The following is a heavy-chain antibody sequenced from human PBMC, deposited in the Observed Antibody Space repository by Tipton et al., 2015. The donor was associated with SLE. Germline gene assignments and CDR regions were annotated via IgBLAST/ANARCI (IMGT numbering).Heavy chain of an antibody. D-gene: IGHD3-22*01. CDR1: GFTFSSYE. Sequence: GSLRLSCAASGFTFSSYEMNWVRQAPGKGLEWVSYISSSGSTIYYADSVKGRFTISRDNAKNSLYLQMNSLRAEDTAVYYCAKDQNTYYYDSSGYYFDYWGQGTLVTVSS. CDR2: ISSSGSTI. J-gene: IGHJ4*02. CDR3: AKDQNTYYYDSSGYYFDY. V-gene: IGHV3-48*03.